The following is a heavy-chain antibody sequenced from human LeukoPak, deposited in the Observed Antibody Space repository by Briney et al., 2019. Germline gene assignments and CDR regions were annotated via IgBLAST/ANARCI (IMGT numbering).Heavy chain of an antibody. J-gene: IGHJ5*02. CDR2: LSFDGNDK. D-gene: IGHD3-10*01. CDR1: GFTFSNYA. CDR3: ARDHDYYASGSSKFDP. V-gene: IGHV3-30-3*01. Sequence: GRALRLSCAASGFTFSNYAIHWVRQAPGKGLEWVAVLSFDGNDKNYADSVKGRFTISRDNSKTTLYPQMNSLRAEDTAVYYCARDHDYYASGSSKFDPCGQGTLVTVSS.